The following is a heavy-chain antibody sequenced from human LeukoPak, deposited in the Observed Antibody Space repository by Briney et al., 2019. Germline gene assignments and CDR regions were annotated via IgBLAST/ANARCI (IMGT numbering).Heavy chain of an antibody. CDR1: GFMFSSFW. Sequence: GGSLRLSCAASGFMFSSFWMSWVRQAPGKGLEWVANIKKDGSQKYYVDSVEGRFTISRDNAKNSLYLQMDSLRVDDTAVYYCTRVFGGYDVSDYWGQGTVVTASS. D-gene: IGHD3-3*01. J-gene: IGHJ4*02. V-gene: IGHV3-7*03. CDR3: TRVFGGYDVSDY. CDR2: IKKDGSQK.